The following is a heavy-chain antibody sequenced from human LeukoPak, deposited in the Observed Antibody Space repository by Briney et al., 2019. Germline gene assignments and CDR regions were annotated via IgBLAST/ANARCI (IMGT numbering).Heavy chain of an antibody. V-gene: IGHV4-34*01. Sequence: SETLSLTCAVYGGSFSGYYWSWICQPPGKGLEWIGEINHSGSTNYNPSLKSRVTISVDTSKNQFSLKLSSVTAADTAVYYCARVGGDTAMIRPTSFDYWGQGTLVTVSS. D-gene: IGHD5-18*01. CDR2: INHSGST. J-gene: IGHJ4*02. CDR3: ARVGGDTAMIRPTSFDY. CDR1: GGSFSGYY.